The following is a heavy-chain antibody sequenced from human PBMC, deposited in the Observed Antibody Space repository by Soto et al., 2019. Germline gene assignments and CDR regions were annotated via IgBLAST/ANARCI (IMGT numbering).Heavy chain of an antibody. J-gene: IGHJ5*02. CDR3: AREPLSIHADGLAP. V-gene: IGHV1-69*08. CDR1: GETFASYN. CDR2: ITPVFGSV. Sequence: QVRLIQSGPQLRKPGSSVRVSCEPSGETFASYNIAWVRQAPGQGLEWMGNITPVFGSVRYRQKFQGRLTIAAARSRCTSHMELRDLRLDDSAVYFCAREPLSIHADGLAPWGQGTLVTVSS.